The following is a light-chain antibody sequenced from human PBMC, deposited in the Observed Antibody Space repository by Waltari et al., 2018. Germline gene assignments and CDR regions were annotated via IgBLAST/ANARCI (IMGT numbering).Light chain of an antibody. Sequence: IMLTQSPGTLSLSPGERATLSCRASQSISRYLAWYQQKPGQAPRLLIYGASTRSTGIPDWFSGNGSGTAFSLTISGLEPEDSAVYYCQHHFRLPATFGQGTKVEIK. V-gene: IGKV3-20*01. CDR2: GAS. CDR1: QSISRY. CDR3: QHHFRLPAT. J-gene: IGKJ1*01.